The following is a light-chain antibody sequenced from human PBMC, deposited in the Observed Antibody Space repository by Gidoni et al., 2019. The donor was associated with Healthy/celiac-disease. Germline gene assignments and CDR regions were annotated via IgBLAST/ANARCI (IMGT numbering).Light chain of an antibody. CDR1: QSLLDSDYGNTY. V-gene: IGKV2-40*01. J-gene: IGKJ1*01. Sequence: DIAMTQTPLPLPVTPGEPSSISCRASQSLLDSDYGNTYLDWYLQTPGQSPQLLIYTLSYRTSVVRDGFSGSGSGTDFTLKISRVEAEDVVVYYCMQRIEFPWTFGQGTKVEIK. CDR2: TLS. CDR3: MQRIEFPWT.